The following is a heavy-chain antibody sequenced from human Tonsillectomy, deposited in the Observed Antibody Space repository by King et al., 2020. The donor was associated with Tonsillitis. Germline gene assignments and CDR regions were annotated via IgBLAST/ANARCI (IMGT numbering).Heavy chain of an antibody. CDR1: GFTFNDYG. CDR2: ISYDGNNK. CDR3: VKDLRAYYRAGGFDV. V-gene: IGHV3-30*18. J-gene: IGHJ3*01. Sequence: VQLVESGGGVVQPGRSLRLSCAASGFTFNDYGMHWVRQAPGKGVEWVAVISYDGNNKQYADSVKGRFTISRDNPKNTLYLQINSPRPEDTALYFCVKDLRAYYRAGGFDVWGQGTMFTVSS. D-gene: IGHD2-8*02.